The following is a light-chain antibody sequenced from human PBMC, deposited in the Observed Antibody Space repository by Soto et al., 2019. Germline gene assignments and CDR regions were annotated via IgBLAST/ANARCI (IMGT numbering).Light chain of an antibody. CDR3: QKYNSALFT. Sequence: DIQMTQSPSSLSASVGDRVTITCRASQGIVNYLAWYQHKPGKVPKLLIYGASTLQSGVPSRFSGGGSGTEFNLTISSLQPEDVATYYCQKYNSALFTFGPGTKVDIK. CDR2: GAS. J-gene: IGKJ3*01. V-gene: IGKV1-27*01. CDR1: QGIVNY.